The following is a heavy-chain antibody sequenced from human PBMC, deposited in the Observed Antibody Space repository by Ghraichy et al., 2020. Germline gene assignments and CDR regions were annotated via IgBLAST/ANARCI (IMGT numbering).Heavy chain of an antibody. CDR3: ARGRSVTTLGWFDP. D-gene: IGHD4-11*01. J-gene: IGHJ5*02. V-gene: IGHV4-34*01. Sequence: SETLSLTCAVYGGSFSGYYWSWIRQPPGKGLEWIGEINHSGSTNYNPSLKSRVTISVDTSKNQFSLKLSSVTAADTAVYYCARGRSVTTLGWFDPWGQGTLVTFSS. CDR1: GGSFSGYY. CDR2: INHSGST.